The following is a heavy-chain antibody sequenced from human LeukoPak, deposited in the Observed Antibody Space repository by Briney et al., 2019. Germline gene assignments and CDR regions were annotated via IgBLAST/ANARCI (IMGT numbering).Heavy chain of an antibody. CDR2: IWYDGSNK. V-gene: IGHV3-33*01. J-gene: IGHJ4*02. D-gene: IGHD3-22*01. CDR1: KFTFTNYG. Sequence: GRSLRLSCAASKFTFTNYGMHWVRQAPGKGLEWVAVIWYDGSNKYYADSVKGRFTISRDNSKKTLYLQMNSLRAEDTAVYYCVRDTYSDSTGNNLGYWGQGTLVTVSS. CDR3: VRDTYSDSTGNNLGY.